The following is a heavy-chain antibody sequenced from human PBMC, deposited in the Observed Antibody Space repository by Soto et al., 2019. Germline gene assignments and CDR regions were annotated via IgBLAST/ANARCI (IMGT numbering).Heavy chain of an antibody. CDR1: GGSISSSSYY. CDR3: ARLRGGIAARVWRDWFDP. J-gene: IGHJ5*02. CDR2: IYYSGST. Sequence: PLETLSLTCTVSGGSISSSSYYWGWIRQPPGKGLEWIGSIYYSGSTYYNPSLKSRVTISVDTSKNQFSLKLSSVTAADTAVYYCARLRGGIAARVWRDWFDPWGQGTLVTVSS. V-gene: IGHV4-39*01. D-gene: IGHD6-6*01.